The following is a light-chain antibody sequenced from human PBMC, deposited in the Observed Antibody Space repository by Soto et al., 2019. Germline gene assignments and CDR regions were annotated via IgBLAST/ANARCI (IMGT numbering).Light chain of an antibody. V-gene: IGKV3-15*01. CDR3: QQYNKWPWT. J-gene: IGKJ1*01. Sequence: TQSPGTLSLSPGERGTLSCRASQSVSNNLAWYQQKPGQAPRLLIYGASTRATGIPARFSGSGSGTEFTLTISSLQSEDFAVYYCQQYNKWPWTFGQGTKV. CDR2: GAS. CDR1: QSVSNN.